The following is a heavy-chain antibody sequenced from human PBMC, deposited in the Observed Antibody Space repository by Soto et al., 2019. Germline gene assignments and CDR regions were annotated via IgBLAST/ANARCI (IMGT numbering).Heavy chain of an antibody. Sequence: GWSVRLSLAAAELAVSADAGSWVRQAPGKGLEWVSVIYSGGSTYYADSVKGRFTISRDNSKNTLYLQMNSLRAEDTAVYYCARDQGYSHYWGQGTLVTVSS. CDR3: ARDQGYSHY. J-gene: IGHJ4*02. V-gene: IGHV3-66*01. D-gene: IGHD5-18*01. CDR2: IYSGGST. CDR1: ELAVSADA.